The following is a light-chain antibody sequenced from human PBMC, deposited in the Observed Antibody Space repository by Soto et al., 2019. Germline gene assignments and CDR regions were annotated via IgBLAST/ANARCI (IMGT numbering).Light chain of an antibody. CDR2: SAS. J-gene: IGKJ5*01. CDR3: QQRSNWPPLT. V-gene: IGKV3-11*01. CDR1: QSVDGY. Sequence: VMTQSPVTLSVSPVESAALSCRASQSVDGYLAWYQQKPGQAPRLLIYSASTRATGIPARFSGSGSGTDFTLTISSLEPEDFAVYYCQQRSNWPPLTFGQGTRLEIK.